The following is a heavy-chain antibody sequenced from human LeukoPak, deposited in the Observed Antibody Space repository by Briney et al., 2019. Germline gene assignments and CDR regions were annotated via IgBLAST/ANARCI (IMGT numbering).Heavy chain of an antibody. CDR1: GASISTYY. V-gene: IGHV4-59*08. D-gene: IGHD3-10*01. CDR2: IYHSGST. Sequence: SETLSLTCTVSGASISTYYWSWIRQPPGKGLEWIGFIYHSGSTDYNPSLKSRGTISVDTSKNQFSLKLSSVTAADTAVYYCARTNYYGSGSYYPDLWGQGTLVTVSS. J-gene: IGHJ5*02. CDR3: ARTNYYGSGSYYPDL.